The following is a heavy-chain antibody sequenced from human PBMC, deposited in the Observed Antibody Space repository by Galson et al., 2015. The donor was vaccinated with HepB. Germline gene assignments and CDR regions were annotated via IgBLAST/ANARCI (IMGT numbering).Heavy chain of an antibody. D-gene: IGHD3-3*01. Sequence: LRLSCAGSGFTFRDYTMSWVRQAPGKGLEWVGFIRSKAFGGTTQYAASVKGRFTLSRDDSKGIAYLQMNSLKTEDTAVYYCTRDEHVLRFLHYYYYGMDVWGQGTTVTVSS. J-gene: IGHJ6*02. CDR3: TRDEHVLRFLHYYYYGMDV. V-gene: IGHV3-49*04. CDR2: IRSKAFGGTT. CDR1: GFTFRDYT.